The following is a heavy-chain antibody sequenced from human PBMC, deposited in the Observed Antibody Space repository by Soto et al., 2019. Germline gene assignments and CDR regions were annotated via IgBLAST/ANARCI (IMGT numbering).Heavy chain of an antibody. J-gene: IGHJ5*02. CDR1: GYTFTSYD. CDR2: IIPIFGTA. CDR3: ARSAYGDYGGWFDP. D-gene: IGHD4-17*01. Sequence: SVKVSCKASGYTFTSYDINWVRQAPGQGLEWMGGIIPIFGTANYAQKFQGRVTITADESTSTAYMELSSLRSEDTAVYYCARSAYGDYGGWFDPWGQRTLVTVSS. V-gene: IGHV1-69*13.